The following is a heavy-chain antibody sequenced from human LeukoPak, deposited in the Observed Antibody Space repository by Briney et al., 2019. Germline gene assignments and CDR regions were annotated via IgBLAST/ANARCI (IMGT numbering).Heavy chain of an antibody. D-gene: IGHD3-22*01. CDR1: GGSFSGYY. Sequence: PSETLSLTCAVYGGSFSGYYWSWIRQPPGKGLEWIGEINHSGSTNYNPSLKSRVTISVDTSKNQFSLKLSSVTAADTAVYYCAAYYYDSSGSRWGSAFDIWGQGAMVTVSS. J-gene: IGHJ3*02. V-gene: IGHV4-34*01. CDR3: AAYYYDSSGSRWGSAFDI. CDR2: INHSGST.